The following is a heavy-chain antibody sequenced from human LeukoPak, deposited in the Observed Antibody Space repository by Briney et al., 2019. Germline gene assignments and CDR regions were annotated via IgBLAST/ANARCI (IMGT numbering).Heavy chain of an antibody. D-gene: IGHD4-17*01. CDR1: GFTFSSYG. CDR3: ARGAVTTFGY. V-gene: IGHV3-30*03. Sequence: GGSLRLSCAASGFTFSSYGMHWVRQAPGKGLEWVAVISYDGSNKYYADSVKGRFTISRDNSKNTLYLQMKSLRADDTAVYYCARGAVTTFGYWGQGTLVTVSS. CDR2: ISYDGSNK. J-gene: IGHJ4*02.